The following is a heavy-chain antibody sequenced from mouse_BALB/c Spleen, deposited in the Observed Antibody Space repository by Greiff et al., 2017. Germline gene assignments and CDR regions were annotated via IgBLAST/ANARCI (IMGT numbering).Heavy chain of an antibody. Sequence: VQLQESGPELVKPGASVKISCKASGYAFSSSWMNWVKQRPGQGLEWIGRIYPGDGDTNYNGKFKGKATLTADKSSSTAYMQLSSLTSVDSAVYFCAREGVVATYAMDYWGQGTSVTVSS. D-gene: IGHD1-1*01. CDR1: GYAFSSSW. J-gene: IGHJ4*01. V-gene: IGHV1-82*01. CDR3: AREGVVATYAMDY. CDR2: IYPGDGDT.